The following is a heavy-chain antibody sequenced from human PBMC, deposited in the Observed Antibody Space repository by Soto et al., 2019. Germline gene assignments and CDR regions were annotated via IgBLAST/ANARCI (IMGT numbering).Heavy chain of an antibody. J-gene: IGHJ6*02. D-gene: IGHD3-3*01. CDR1: GFTFSSYA. V-gene: IGHV3-23*01. Sequence: GGSLRLSCAASGFTFSSYAMSWVRQAPGKGLEWVSAISGSGGSTYYADSVKGRFTIPRDNSKNTLDLQMNSLRAEDTAVYYCAKDPGLESTDVPWSPRLYGMDVWGQGTTVTVSS. CDR3: AKDPGLESTDVPWSPRLYGMDV. CDR2: ISGSGGST.